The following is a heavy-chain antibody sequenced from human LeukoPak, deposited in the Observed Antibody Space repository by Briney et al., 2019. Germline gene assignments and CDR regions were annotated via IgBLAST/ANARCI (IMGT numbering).Heavy chain of an antibody. Sequence: SETLSLTCTVSGGSISSGSYYWSWIRQPAGKGLEWIGRIYTSGTTNYNPSLKSRVTISVDTSKNQFSLKLSSVTAADTAVYYCARVGGLNPPNFYDRSGFFDYWGQGNPGHRLL. J-gene: IGHJ4*02. CDR3: ARVGGLNPPNFYDRSGFFDY. CDR1: GGSISSGSYY. CDR2: IYTSGTT. V-gene: IGHV4-61*02. D-gene: IGHD3-22*01.